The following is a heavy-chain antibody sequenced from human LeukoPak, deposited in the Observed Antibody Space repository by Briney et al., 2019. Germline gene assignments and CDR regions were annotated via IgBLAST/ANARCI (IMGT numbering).Heavy chain of an antibody. CDR2: INPADFDT. CDR1: GYIFTSNW. CDR3: TRRAGTTGWSYYGMDV. V-gene: IGHV5-51*01. Sequence: GESLKTSCKGSGYIFTSNWISWVRQKPGKGLEWMGIINPADFDTKYSPSFQGQVTISADKSISTAYLQWSSLKASDSAMYYCTRRAGTTGWSYYGMDVWGQGTTVTVSS. D-gene: IGHD1/OR15-1a*01. J-gene: IGHJ6*02.